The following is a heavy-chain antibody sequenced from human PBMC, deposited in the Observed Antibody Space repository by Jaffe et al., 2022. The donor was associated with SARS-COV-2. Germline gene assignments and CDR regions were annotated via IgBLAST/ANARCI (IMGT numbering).Heavy chain of an antibody. CDR2: IYHSGST. CDR3: ARRTGYCSDNSCYKWFDP. CDR1: GGSISSSNW. Sequence: QVQLQESGPGLVKPSGTLSLTCAVSGGSISSSNWWSWVRQPPGKGLEWIGEIYHSGSTYYNPSLKSRVTISVDKSKNQFSMKLSSVTAADTAVYYCARRTGYCSDNSCYKWFDPWGQGTLVTVSS. J-gene: IGHJ5*02. V-gene: IGHV4-4*02. D-gene: IGHD2-2*03.